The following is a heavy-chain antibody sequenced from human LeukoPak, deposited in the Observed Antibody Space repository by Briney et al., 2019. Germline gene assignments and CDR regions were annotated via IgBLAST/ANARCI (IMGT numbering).Heavy chain of an antibody. D-gene: IGHD3-3*01. CDR3: ARGGATTFGLWGNAFDI. Sequence: GGSLRLSCAASGFTFNDYWMTWVRQAPGKGLEWVANIKQDGSEKYYVDSVKGRFTISRDNAKNSLYLQMNSLRAEDTAVYYCARGGATTFGLWGNAFDIWGQGTMVTVSP. CDR1: GFTFNDYW. CDR2: IKQDGSEK. J-gene: IGHJ3*02. V-gene: IGHV3-7*01.